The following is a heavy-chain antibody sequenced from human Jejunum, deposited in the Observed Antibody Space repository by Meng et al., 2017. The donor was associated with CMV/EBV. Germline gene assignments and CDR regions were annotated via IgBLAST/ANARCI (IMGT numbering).Heavy chain of an antibody. CDR2: VYYRSKWLS. D-gene: IGHD1-26*01. V-gene: IGHV6-1*01. Sequence: WSWVRQSPARGLEWLGRVYYRSKWLSHYAVSVKSRIAISPDTSRNHLSLQLKSVTPDDTAVYFCARDQELVGATTAFHVNYGMDVWGQGTPVTVSS. CDR3: ARDQELVGATTAFHVNYGMDV. J-gene: IGHJ6*02.